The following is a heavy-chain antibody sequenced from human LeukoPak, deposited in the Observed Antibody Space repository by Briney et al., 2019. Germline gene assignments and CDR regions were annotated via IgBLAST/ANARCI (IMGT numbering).Heavy chain of an antibody. CDR3: ARRAGIPPTFDY. D-gene: IGHD2-21*01. J-gene: IGHJ4*02. Sequence: PSETLSLTCTVSGGSISSYYWSWIRQPPGKGLEWIGYIYYSGSTNYNPSLKSRVTISVDTSKNQFPLKLSSVTAADTAVYYCARRAGIPPTFDYWGQGTLVTVSS. CDR2: IYYSGST. V-gene: IGHV4-59*08. CDR1: GGSISSYY.